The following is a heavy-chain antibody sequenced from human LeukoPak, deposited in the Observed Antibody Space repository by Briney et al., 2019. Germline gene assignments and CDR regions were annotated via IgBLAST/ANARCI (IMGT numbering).Heavy chain of an antibody. D-gene: IGHD3-10*01. CDR2: IDPSDSYT. J-gene: IGHJ4*02. V-gene: IGHV5-10-1*01. CDR1: GYSFTSYW. Sequence: GESLKISCKGSGYSFTSYWISWVSQMPGKGLEWMGRIDPSDSYTNYSPSFQGHVTISADKSISTAYLQRSSLKASDTAMYYCARHRDYYGSGSYPDYWGQGTLVTVSS. CDR3: ARHRDYYGSGSYPDY.